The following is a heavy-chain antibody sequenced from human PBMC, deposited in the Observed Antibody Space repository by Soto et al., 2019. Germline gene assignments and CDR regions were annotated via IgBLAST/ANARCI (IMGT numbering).Heavy chain of an antibody. CDR2: ISYDGSNK. V-gene: IGHV3-30-3*01. CDR1: GFTFSSYA. J-gene: IGHJ6*01. D-gene: IGHD1-26*01. CDR3: ARGANSGSYLGYGMDV. Sequence: QVQLVESGGGVVQPGRSLRLSCAASGFTFSSYAMHWVRQAPGKGLEWVAVISYDGSNKYYADSVKGRFTISRDNSKNTLDLQMNSLRAEDTAVYYCARGANSGSYLGYGMDVWGKGPRSPSPQ.